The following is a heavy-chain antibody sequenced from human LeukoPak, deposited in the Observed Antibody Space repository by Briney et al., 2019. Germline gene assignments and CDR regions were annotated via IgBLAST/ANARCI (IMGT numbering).Heavy chain of an antibody. Sequence: SETLSLTCTVSGGSISSYYWSWIRQPAGKGLEWIGRIYTSGSTNYNPSLKSRVTISVDTSKNQFSLKLSSVTAADTAVYYCARDRSPYGSGSYDYWGQGTLVTVSS. J-gene: IGHJ4*02. CDR1: GGSISSYY. CDR3: ARDRSPYGSGSYDY. D-gene: IGHD3-10*01. V-gene: IGHV4-4*07. CDR2: IYTSGST.